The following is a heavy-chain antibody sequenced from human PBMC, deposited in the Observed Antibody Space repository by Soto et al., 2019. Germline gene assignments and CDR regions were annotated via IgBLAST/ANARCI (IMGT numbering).Heavy chain of an antibody. J-gene: IGHJ3*01. CDR1: GGIFGSHG. D-gene: IGHD3-22*01. Sequence: QVQLIQSEAEVKKPGSSVRVSCTASGGIFGSHGFSWVRQAPGQRLEWVGGFIPIFRTLTYTEKFQARVSSAADESTNTVYLALSSLASEDKAVYYCVRDRRIYYSDPHDEFVASDYEVWGQGTMVSVSS. V-gene: IGHV1-69*01. CDR2: FIPIFRTL. CDR3: VRDRRIYYSDPHDEFVASDYEV.